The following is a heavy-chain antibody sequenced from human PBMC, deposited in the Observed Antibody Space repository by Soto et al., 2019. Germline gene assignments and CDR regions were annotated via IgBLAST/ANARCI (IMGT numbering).Heavy chain of an antibody. CDR2: VYYTGIA. Sequence: SETLSLTCTVSGGSLTSYYWSWIRQPPGKGLEWIGFVYYTGIAKYNPSLKSRVTISVDTSKNQFSLKLTSVTAADTAVYYCARHPSDFWFDPWGQGTLVTVSS. V-gene: IGHV4-59*08. D-gene: IGHD2-21*02. J-gene: IGHJ5*02. CDR3: ARHPSDFWFDP. CDR1: GGSLTSYY.